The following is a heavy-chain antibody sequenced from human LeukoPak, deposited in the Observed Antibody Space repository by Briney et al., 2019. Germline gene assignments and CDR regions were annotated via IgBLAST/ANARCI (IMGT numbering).Heavy chain of an antibody. V-gene: IGHV2-5*02. J-gene: IGHJ4*02. CDR3: AHSSATVATNYFGY. CDR2: IYWDDDK. Sequence: SGPTLVNPTQTLTLTCTFSGFSLNTSGMAVGWIRQPPGKALEWLALIYWDDDKRYSPSLKSRLTITKDTSKNQVVLTMTNMDPVDTATYYCAHSSATVATNYFGYWGQGSLVTVSS. CDR1: GFSLNTSGMA. D-gene: IGHD4-23*01.